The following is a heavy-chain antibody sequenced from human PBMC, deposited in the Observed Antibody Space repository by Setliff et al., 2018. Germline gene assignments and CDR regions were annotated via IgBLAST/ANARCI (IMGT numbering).Heavy chain of an antibody. CDR3: ARPVDTAMVSPFDY. V-gene: IGHV3-74*01. J-gene: IGHJ4*02. Sequence: GGSLRLSCAAAGFTFSSHWMHWVRQAPGKRLMWVSRINNDGSSTTYEDSVKGRFTISRDNAKNSLYLQMNSLRAEDTAVYYCARPVDTAMVSPFDYWGQGTLVTVSS. D-gene: IGHD5-18*01. CDR2: INNDGSST. CDR1: GFTFSSHW.